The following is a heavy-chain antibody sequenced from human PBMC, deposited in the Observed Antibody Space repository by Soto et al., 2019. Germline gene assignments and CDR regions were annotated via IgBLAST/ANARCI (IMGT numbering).Heavy chain of an antibody. CDR1: GGTFSSYA. V-gene: IGHV1-69*06. CDR3: ARGLSVDTAMVGYFDY. Sequence: ASVKVSCKASGGTFSSYAISWVRQAPGQGLEWMGGIIPIFGTANYAQKFQGRVTITADKSTSTAYMELSSLRSEDTAVYYCARGLSVDTAMVGYFDYWGQGTLVTVSS. D-gene: IGHD5-18*01. CDR2: IIPIFGTA. J-gene: IGHJ4*02.